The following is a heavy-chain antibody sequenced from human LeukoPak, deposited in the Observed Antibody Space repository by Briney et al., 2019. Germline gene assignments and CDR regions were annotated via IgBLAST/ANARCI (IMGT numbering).Heavy chain of an antibody. V-gene: IGHV3-21*01. D-gene: IGHD2-15*01. CDR3: ARDPRNVGLAP. J-gene: IGHJ5*02. CDR1: GFTFSQYT. CDR2: ISTSSTYK. Sequence: GGSLRLSCTASGFTFSQYTMNWVRQAPGKGLEWVSSISTSSTYKYYADSVKGRFTMSRDNVKNTLYLQMNSLRVEDTAVYYCARDPRNVGLAPWGQGTLVTVSS.